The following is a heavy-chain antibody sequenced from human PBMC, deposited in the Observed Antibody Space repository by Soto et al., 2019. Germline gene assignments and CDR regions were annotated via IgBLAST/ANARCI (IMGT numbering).Heavy chain of an antibody. V-gene: IGHV1-8*01. CDR2: MNPNSGNT. J-gene: IGHJ6*03. CDR1: GYTFTSYD. Sequence: QVQLVQSGAEVKKPGASVKVSCKASGYTFTSYDINWVRQATGQGLEWMGWMNPNSGNTGYAQKFQGRVTMTRNTSIRTAYRELSTLKSEDTAVYYCAGGANTGNYGWGGGDYYYMDVWGKGTTVTVSS. CDR3: AGGANTGNYGWGGGDYYYMDV. D-gene: IGHD1-7*01.